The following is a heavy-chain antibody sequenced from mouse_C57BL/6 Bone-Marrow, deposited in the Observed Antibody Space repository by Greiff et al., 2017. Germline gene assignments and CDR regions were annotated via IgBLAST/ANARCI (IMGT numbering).Heavy chain of an antibody. CDR2: IKPSNGGT. Sequence: VQLQQSGTELVKPGASVKLSCKASGYTFTSYWMHWVQQRPGQGLEWIGNIKPSNGGTNYNEKFKSKATLTVDKSSSTAYLQLSSLTSEDSAVYYCARSDCGSSFDYWGQGTTLTVSS. V-gene: IGHV1-53*01. J-gene: IGHJ2*01. CDR3: ARSDCGSSFDY. CDR1: GYTFTSYW. D-gene: IGHD1-1*01.